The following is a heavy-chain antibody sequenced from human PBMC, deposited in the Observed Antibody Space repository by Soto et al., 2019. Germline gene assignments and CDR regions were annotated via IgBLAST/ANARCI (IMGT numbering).Heavy chain of an antibody. CDR2: ISWNSGSI. D-gene: IGHD6-6*01. CDR1: GFTFDDFA. Sequence: EVQLVESGGGLVQPGRSLRLSCAASGFTFDDFAMHWVRQAPGKGLEWVSGISWNSGSIGYADSVKGRFTISRDNAKNSLYLQMNSLRAEDTALYYCAKDMWSEYSSSSVFDPWGQGALVTVSS. V-gene: IGHV3-9*01. CDR3: AKDMWSEYSSSSVFDP. J-gene: IGHJ5*02.